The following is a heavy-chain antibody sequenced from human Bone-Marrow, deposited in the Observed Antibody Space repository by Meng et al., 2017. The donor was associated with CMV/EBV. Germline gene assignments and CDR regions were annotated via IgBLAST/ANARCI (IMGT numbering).Heavy chain of an antibody. CDR3: ARGSGYGSYYFDY. J-gene: IGHJ4*02. D-gene: IGHD5-12*01. CDR1: GGSISNYY. CDR2: IYYSGST. V-gene: IGHV4-59*01. Sequence: SETLSLTCTVSGGSISNYYWGWIRQPPGKGLEWIGYIYYSGSTNYNPSLKSRVTISVHTSKIQFSLKLSSVTAADTAVYYCARGSGYGSYYFDYWGQETLVTVSS.